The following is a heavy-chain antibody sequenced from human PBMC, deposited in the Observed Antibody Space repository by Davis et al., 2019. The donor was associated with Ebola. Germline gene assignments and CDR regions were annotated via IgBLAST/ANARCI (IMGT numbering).Heavy chain of an antibody. J-gene: IGHJ6*03. V-gene: IGHV3-30-3*01. CDR3: ARDRAEYYYMDV. CDR2: ISYDGSNK. CDR1: GFTFSSYA. D-gene: IGHD3-10*01. Sequence: PGGSLRLSCAASGFTFSSYAMHWVRQAPGRGLEWVAVISYDGSNKYYADSVKGRFTISRDNAKNSLYLQMNSLRDEDTAVYYCARDRAEYYYMDVWGKGTTVTVSS.